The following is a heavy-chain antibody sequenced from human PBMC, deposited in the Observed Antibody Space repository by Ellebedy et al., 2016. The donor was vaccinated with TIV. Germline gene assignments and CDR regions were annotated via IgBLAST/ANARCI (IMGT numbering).Heavy chain of an antibody. CDR1: GGSISSYY. V-gene: IGHV4-59*01. D-gene: IGHD3-10*01. J-gene: IGHJ4*02. CDR2: IYYSGST. Sequence: MPSETLSLTCTVSGGSISSYYWSWIRQPPGKGLELIGYIYYSGSTTYNPSLKSRVTISVDTSKNQFTLKLRSVTAADTAVYYCARGSRGYGSQGDYWGKGTLVTVSS. CDR3: ARGSRGYGSQGDY.